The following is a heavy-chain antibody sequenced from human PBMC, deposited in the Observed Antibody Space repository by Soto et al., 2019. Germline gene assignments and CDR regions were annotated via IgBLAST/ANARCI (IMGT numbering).Heavy chain of an antibody. D-gene: IGHD1-26*01. CDR2: INSDDTTR. V-gene: IGHV3-74*01. CDR3: ARGLGGMTTVDY. J-gene: IGHJ4*02. Sequence: PGGSLRLSCAASGFTFSTYWMHWVRQAPGKGLVWVSRINSDDTTRSYVDSVQGRFTISRDNAKHTLYLQMNSLRAEDTAVYYCARGLGGMTTVDYWGQGTLVTVSS. CDR1: GFTFSTYW.